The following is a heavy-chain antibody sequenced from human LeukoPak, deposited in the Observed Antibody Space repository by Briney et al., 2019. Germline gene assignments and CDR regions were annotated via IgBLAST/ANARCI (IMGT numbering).Heavy chain of an antibody. CDR2: MNPNSGNT. Sequence: ASVKVSCKAPGYTFTNYDINWVRQATGQGLEWMGWMNPNSGNTAYAQKFQGRVTMTRNTSISTAYMELSSLRSEDTALYYCARASISATGLDVWGRGTTVTVSS. D-gene: IGHD6-13*01. J-gene: IGHJ6*02. CDR1: GYTFTNYD. CDR3: ARASISATGLDV. V-gene: IGHV1-8*01.